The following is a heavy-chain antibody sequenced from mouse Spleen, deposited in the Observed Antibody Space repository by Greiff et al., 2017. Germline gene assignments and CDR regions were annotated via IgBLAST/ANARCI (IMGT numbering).Heavy chain of an antibody. V-gene: IGHV5-17*01. D-gene: IGHD3-3*01. J-gene: IGHJ4*01. CDR3: ARTGLVYYYAMDY. Sequence: EVMLVESGGGLVKPGGSLKLSCAASGFTFSDYGMHWVRQAPEKGLEWVAYISSGSSTIYYADTVKGRFTISRDNAKNTLFLQMTSLRSEDTAMYYCARTGLVYYYAMDYWGQGTSVTVSS. CDR1: GFTFSDYG. CDR2: ISSGSSTI.